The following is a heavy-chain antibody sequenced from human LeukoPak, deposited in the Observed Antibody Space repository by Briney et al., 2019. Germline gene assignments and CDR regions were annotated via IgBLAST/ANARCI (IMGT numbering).Heavy chain of an antibody. Sequence: SETLSLTCTVSGGSISSYYWGWIRQPPGKGLEWIGYIYYSGSTNYNPSLKSRVTISVDTSKNQFSLKLSSVTAADTAVYYCARGAGYSSGGLFFDYWGQGTLVTVSS. D-gene: IGHD6-19*01. J-gene: IGHJ4*02. CDR3: ARGAGYSSGGLFFDY. CDR2: IYYSGST. CDR1: GGSISSYY. V-gene: IGHV4-59*08.